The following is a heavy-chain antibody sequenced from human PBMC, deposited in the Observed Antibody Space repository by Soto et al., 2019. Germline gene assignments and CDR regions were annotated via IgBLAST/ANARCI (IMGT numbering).Heavy chain of an antibody. J-gene: IGHJ6*02. CDR3: ARGRYTSGTVREGTWGLYYYYGMDI. D-gene: IGHD3-16*02. CDR1: GGSVNIGSYV. V-gene: IGHV4-61*01. Sequence: SETLSLTCTVSGGSVNIGSYVWSCMRQSPGQGLEWIGFISNSGSTKYNPSLKSRLVMSMATSENQLYLQVSSVTAADTALYHCARGRYTSGTVREGTWGLYYYYGMDIWGQGTTVTVSS. CDR2: ISNSGST.